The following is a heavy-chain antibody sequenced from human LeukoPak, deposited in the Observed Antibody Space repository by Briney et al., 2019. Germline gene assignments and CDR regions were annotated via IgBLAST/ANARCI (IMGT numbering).Heavy chain of an antibody. CDR1: GFTFSSYA. V-gene: IGHV3-30*04. D-gene: IGHD3-22*01. CDR3: ARELHYDSSGYYSNDY. CDR2: ISYDGSNK. J-gene: IGHJ4*02. Sequence: GRSLRLSCAASGFTFSSYAMHWVRQAPGKGLEWVAVISYDGSNKYYADSVKGRFTISRDNSKNTLYLQMNSLRAEDTAVYYRARELHYDSSGYYSNDYWGQGTLVTVSS.